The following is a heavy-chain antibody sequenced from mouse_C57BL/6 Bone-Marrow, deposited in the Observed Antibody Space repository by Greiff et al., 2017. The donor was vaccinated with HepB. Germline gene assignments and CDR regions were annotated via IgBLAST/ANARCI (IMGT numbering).Heavy chain of an antibody. Sequence: VQRVASGPELARPWASVKISCQAFYTCSRRVHFAIRDTNYWMQWVKHRPGQGLEWIGANYPGNGDTSYNEKFKGKATLTADKSSSTAYMQLSSRTAEDSAVYYCAWSSGYWYFDVWSTGATVTVSS. CDR2: GQGLEWIG. J-gene: IGHJ1*03. CDR3: AEDSAVYYCAWSSGYWYFDV. CDR1: YTCSRRVH. D-gene: IGHD3-2*02. V-gene: IGHV1-87*01.